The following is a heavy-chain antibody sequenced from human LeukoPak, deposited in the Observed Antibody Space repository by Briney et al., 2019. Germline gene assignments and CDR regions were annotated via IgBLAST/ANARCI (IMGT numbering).Heavy chain of an antibody. V-gene: IGHV3-53*01. J-gene: IGHJ1*01. Sequence: QSGGSLRLSCAASGFTVSSNYMSWVRQAPGKGLEWVSLIYSGGSTYYADSVKGRFTISRDNSKNTLYLQMNNLRAEDTAMYYCARVFTPPWGQGTLVTVSS. CDR3: ARVFTPP. CDR1: GFTVSSNY. CDR2: IYSGGST.